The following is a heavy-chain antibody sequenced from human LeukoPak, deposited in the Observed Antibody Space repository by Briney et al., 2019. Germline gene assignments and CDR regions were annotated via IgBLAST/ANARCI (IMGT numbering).Heavy chain of an antibody. J-gene: IGHJ3*02. D-gene: IGHD3-22*01. Sequence: GGSLRLSCAASGFTFSSYAMSWVRQAPGKGLEWVSAISGSGGSTYYADSVKGRFTISRDNSKSTLYLQMNSLRAEDTAVYYCANGDSSGYSLDAFDIWGQGTMVTVSS. CDR3: ANGDSSGYSLDAFDI. V-gene: IGHV3-23*01. CDR1: GFTFSSYA. CDR2: ISGSGGST.